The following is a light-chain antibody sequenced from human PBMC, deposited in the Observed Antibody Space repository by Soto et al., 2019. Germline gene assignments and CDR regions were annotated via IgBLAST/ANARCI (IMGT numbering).Light chain of an antibody. CDR3: SSYTSNSTYV. V-gene: IGLV2-14*01. Sequence: QSVLTQPASVSGSPGQSITISCTGTSGDVGGYNYVSWHQLHPGKAPKLMVYEVSNRPSGVSNRFSGSKSGNTASLTISGLQAEDEADYYCSSYTSNSTYVFGTGTKVTVL. J-gene: IGLJ1*01. CDR1: SGDVGGYNY. CDR2: EVS.